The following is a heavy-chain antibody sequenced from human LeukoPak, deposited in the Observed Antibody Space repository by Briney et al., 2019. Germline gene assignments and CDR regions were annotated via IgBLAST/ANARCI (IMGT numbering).Heavy chain of an antibody. CDR1: GGSINSGSYY. V-gene: IGHV4-61*02. D-gene: IGHD3-22*01. CDR2: IYTSGST. Sequence: SQTLSLTCTVSGGSINSGSYYWSWIRQPAGKGLEWIGRIYTSGSTTYNPSLKGRVTISVDTSKNQFSLKLSSVTAADTAVYYCARARLREYDSSGYYYNWFDYWGQGTLVTVSS. J-gene: IGHJ4*02. CDR3: ARARLREYDSSGYYYNWFDY.